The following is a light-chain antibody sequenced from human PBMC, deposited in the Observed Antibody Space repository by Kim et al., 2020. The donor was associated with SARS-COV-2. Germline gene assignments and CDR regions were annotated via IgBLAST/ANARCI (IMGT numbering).Light chain of an antibody. CDR3: HQYNNWPPST. CDR1: QSIDRN. CDR2: GAS. V-gene: IGKV3-15*01. J-gene: IGKJ2*01. Sequence: EIVMTQSPATLSVSPGERATLSCRAGQSIDRNLAWYQQKPGRAPRLLIYGASTRATGIPARFSGSGSGTEFTLIISSLQYEDFAVYYCHQYNNWPPSTFGQGTKLEI.